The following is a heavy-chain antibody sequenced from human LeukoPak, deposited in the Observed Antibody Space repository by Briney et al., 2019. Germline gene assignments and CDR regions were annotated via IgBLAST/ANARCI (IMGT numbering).Heavy chain of an antibody. CDR2: IDGSGHTT. Sequence: PGGSLRLSCAVSGFTFTSHVMSWVRQTPGKELEWVSAIDGSGHTTYYADSVRGRFIISRDNSKKMLYLQMNSLRAEDTATYYCARESIRSGSLKWFDPWGQGTLVTASS. V-gene: IGHV3-23*01. CDR3: ARESIRSGSLKWFDP. CDR1: GFTFTSHV. J-gene: IGHJ5*02. D-gene: IGHD3-3*01.